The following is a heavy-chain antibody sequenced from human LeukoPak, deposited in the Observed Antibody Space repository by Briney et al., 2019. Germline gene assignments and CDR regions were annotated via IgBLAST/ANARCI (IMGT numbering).Heavy chain of an antibody. CDR1: GFTFSSYG. CDR2: IRYDGSNK. Sequence: PGGSLRLSCAATGFTFSSYGMHWVRQAPGKALEWVAFIRYDGSNKYYADSVKGRFTISRDNSKNTLYLQMNSLRAEDTAVYYCAKGTRWYPFYWGQGTLVTVSS. D-gene: IGHD6-13*01. J-gene: IGHJ4*02. CDR3: AKGTRWYPFY. V-gene: IGHV3-30*02.